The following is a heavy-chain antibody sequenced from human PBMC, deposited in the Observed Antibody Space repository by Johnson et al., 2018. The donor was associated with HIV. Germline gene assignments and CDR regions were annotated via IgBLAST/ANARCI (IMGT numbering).Heavy chain of an antibody. CDR3: ASGVVTLSFDI. J-gene: IGHJ3*02. Sequence: QVQLVESGGGVVQPGRSLRLSCAASGFTFSSYAMHWVRQAPGKGLEWVAVISYDGSNKYYADSVKGRFTISSDNSKITLYLQMNSLRAEDTAVYYCASGVVTLSFDIWGQGTMVTVSS. D-gene: IGHD3-3*01. CDR2: ISYDGSNK. V-gene: IGHV3-30-3*01. CDR1: GFTFSSYA.